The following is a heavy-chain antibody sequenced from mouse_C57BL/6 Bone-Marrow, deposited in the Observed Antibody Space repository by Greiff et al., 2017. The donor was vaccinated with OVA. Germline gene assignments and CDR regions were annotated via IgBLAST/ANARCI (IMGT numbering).Heavy chain of an antibody. J-gene: IGHJ3*01. CDR3: TFYDYGGFAY. D-gene: IGHD1-1*01. CDR1: GFNIKDDY. V-gene: IGHV14-4*01. Sequence: EVQLQQSGAELVRPGASVKLSCTASGFNIKDDYMHWVKQRPEQGLEWIGWIDPENGDTKYASKFQGKATITADTSSNTAYLQLSSLTSEDTAVYYCTFYDYGGFAYWGQGTLVTVSA. CDR2: IDPENGDT.